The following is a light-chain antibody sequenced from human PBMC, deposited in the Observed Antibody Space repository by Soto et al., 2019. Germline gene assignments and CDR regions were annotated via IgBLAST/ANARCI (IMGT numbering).Light chain of an antibody. CDR2: GAS. Sequence: EMVLTQSPGTLSLSPGDRATLSCRASQSVSSSDLAWYQQKPGQAPRLLIYGASTRATGIPDRFSGSGTGTDFTLTISRLEPEDFAVYYCQQYGGSPLYTFGQGTK. CDR1: QSVSSSD. J-gene: IGKJ2*01. V-gene: IGKV3-20*01. CDR3: QQYGGSPLYT.